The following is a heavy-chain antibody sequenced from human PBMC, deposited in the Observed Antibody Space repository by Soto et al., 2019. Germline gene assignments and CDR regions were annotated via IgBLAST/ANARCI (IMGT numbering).Heavy chain of an antibody. D-gene: IGHD6-13*01. J-gene: IGHJ6*02. CDR2: IYYSGST. CDR1: GGSISSSIYS. Sequence: SETLSLTFTVSGGSISSSIYSWGWIRQPPGKGLEWIGSIYYSGSTYYNPSLKSRVTISVDTSKNQFSLKLSSVTAADTAVYYCARRNGQQLYYGMDVWGQGTTVTVSS. V-gene: IGHV4-39*01. CDR3: ARRNGQQLYYGMDV.